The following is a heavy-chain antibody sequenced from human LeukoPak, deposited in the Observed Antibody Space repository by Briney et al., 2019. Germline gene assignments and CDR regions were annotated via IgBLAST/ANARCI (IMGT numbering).Heavy chain of an antibody. V-gene: IGHV3-74*01. Sequence: GGSLRLSCAASDFTFTNYWMHWVRQAPGKGLEWVSRVSTDGSRTSYADSVKGRFTISRDNAKNTVSLQMNGLRAEDTAVYYYARGPGSGPGYWGQGTLVTVSS. CDR2: VSTDGSRT. CDR3: ARGPGSGPGY. D-gene: IGHD2-15*01. CDR1: DFTFTNYW. J-gene: IGHJ4*02.